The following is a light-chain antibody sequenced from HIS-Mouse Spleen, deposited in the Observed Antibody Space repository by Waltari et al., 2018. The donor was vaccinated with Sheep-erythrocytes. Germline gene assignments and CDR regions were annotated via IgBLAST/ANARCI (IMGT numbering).Light chain of an antibody. CDR1: ISVVGSYNY. CDR3: CSYAGSYNHV. V-gene: IGLV2-11*01. CDR2: DVS. J-gene: IGLJ1*01. Sequence: QSPLTQPLSASGPPGQSVTIPGTRPISVVGSYNYVSWYQQHPGKAPKLMIYDVSKRPSGVPDRFSGSKSGNTASLTISGLQAEDEADYYCCSYAGSYNHVFATGTKVTVL.